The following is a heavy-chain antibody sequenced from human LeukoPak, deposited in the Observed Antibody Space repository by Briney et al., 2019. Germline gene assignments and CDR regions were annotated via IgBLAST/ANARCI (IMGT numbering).Heavy chain of an antibody. CDR2: ISYDGSNK. Sequence: GSLRLSCAASGFTFSSYGMHWVRQAPGKGLEWVAVISYDGSNKYYADSVKGRFTISRDNSKNTLYLQMNSLRAEDTAVYYCARDREKYYYDSSGYYDNWGQGTLVTVSS. CDR1: GFTFSSYG. CDR3: ARDREKYYYDSSGYYDN. V-gene: IGHV3-30*03. D-gene: IGHD3-22*01. J-gene: IGHJ4*02.